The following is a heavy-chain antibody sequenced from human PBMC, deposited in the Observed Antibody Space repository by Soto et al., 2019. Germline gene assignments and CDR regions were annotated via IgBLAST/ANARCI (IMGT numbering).Heavy chain of an antibody. V-gene: IGHV3-7*01. D-gene: IGHD3-16*01. CDR2: IKQDGSEK. Sequence: EAQLVESGGGLVKPGGSLRVSCAVSGFTFSDYWMSWVRQAPGKGLEWVAKIKQDGSEKDYVDSVKGRFTISRDNANNSLYLPMYSLRVEDTAIYYCARGGRDAYDWFDPWGQGTLVTVSS. CDR1: GFTFSDYW. J-gene: IGHJ5*02. CDR3: ARGGRDAYDWFDP.